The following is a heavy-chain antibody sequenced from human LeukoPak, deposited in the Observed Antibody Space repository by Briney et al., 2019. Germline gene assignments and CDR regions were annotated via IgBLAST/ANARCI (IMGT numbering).Heavy chain of an antibody. CDR3: ARVNTTNSEFFAY. V-gene: IGHV4-59*01. D-gene: IGHD1-14*01. Sequence: SETLSLTCTVSGGSLSSYYWSWIRQPPGRGLEWIGYIYYSGSTNYNPSLKNLVTISVDTSKNQFSLKLISVTAADTAVYYCARVNTTNSEFFAYWGQGTLVTVSS. CDR2: IYYSGST. J-gene: IGHJ4*02. CDR1: GGSLSSYY.